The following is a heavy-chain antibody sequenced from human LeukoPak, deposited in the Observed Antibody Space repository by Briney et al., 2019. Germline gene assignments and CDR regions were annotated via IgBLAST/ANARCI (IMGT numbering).Heavy chain of an antibody. V-gene: IGHV3-23*01. CDR3: ARWYSSGWHWYFDL. Sequence: GGSLRLSCAASGLTFSEYAMSWVRQGPGKGLAWVSSMSAGGGSTYYADSVKGRFTISRDNSKNTLYLQMNSLRAEDTALYYCARWYSSGWHWYFDLWGRGTLVTVSS. CDR1: GLTFSEYA. J-gene: IGHJ2*01. D-gene: IGHD6-19*01. CDR2: MSAGGGST.